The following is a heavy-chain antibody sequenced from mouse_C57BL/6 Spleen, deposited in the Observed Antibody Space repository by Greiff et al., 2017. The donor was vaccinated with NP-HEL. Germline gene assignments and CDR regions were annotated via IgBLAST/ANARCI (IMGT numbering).Heavy chain of an antibody. Sequence: EVKLQQSGPELVKPGASVKISCKASGYTFTDYYMNWVKQSHGKSLEWIGDINPNNGGTSYNQKFKGKATLTVDKSSSTAYMELRSLTSEDSAVYYCARGYYGSSLYFDYWGQGTTLTVSS. J-gene: IGHJ2*01. CDR1: GYTFTDYY. CDR2: INPNNGGT. D-gene: IGHD1-1*01. CDR3: ARGYYGSSLYFDY. V-gene: IGHV1-26*01.